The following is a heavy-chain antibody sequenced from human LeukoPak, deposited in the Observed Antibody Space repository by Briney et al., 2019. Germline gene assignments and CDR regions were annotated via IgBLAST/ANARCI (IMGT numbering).Heavy chain of an antibody. CDR3: TTGLYGDLDY. V-gene: IGHV3-15*01. Sequence: PGGSLRLSCAASGFTFSHAWMSWVRQAPGKGLEWVGRIKSKTDGGTIDYAAPVRGRFTISRDDSKNTLYLQMNSLKTEDTAVYYCTTGLYGDLDYWGQGTLVTVSS. CDR1: GFTFSHAW. CDR2: IKSKTDGGTI. D-gene: IGHD4-17*01. J-gene: IGHJ4*02.